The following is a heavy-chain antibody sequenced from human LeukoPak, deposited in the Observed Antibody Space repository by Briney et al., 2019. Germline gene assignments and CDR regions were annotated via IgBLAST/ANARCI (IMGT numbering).Heavy chain of an antibody. CDR3: ARDLPPWNYFDY. V-gene: IGHV3-7*01. D-gene: IGHD1-1*01. CDR2: IKQDGSEK. J-gene: IGHJ4*02. CDR1: GFTFSNYW. Sequence: PGGSLRLSCAASGFTFSNYWMSWVRQAPGNGLEWVANIKQDGSEKYYVDSVKGRFTISRDNAKNSLYLQMNSLRAEDKAMYYCARDLPPWNYFDYWGQGSLVTVSS.